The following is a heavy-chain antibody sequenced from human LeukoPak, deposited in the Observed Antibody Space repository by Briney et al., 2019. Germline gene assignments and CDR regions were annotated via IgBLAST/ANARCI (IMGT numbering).Heavy chain of an antibody. Sequence: GRSLRRSSAASGFTFSSYGMHWIRQAPGKGLEGAAVIWYDGSNKYYADSVKGRFTISRDNSKNTLYLQMNSLRAEDTAVYYCARAQLVVPAAINYYGMDVWGQGTTVTVSS. D-gene: IGHD2-2*01. CDR3: ARAQLVVPAAINYYGMDV. V-gene: IGHV3-33*01. J-gene: IGHJ6*02. CDR1: GFTFSSYG. CDR2: IWYDGSNK.